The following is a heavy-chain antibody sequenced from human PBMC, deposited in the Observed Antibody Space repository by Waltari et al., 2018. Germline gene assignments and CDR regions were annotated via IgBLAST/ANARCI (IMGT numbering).Heavy chain of an antibody. J-gene: IGHJ3*02. CDR1: GGSNNNYL. Sequence: QVHLQERGLGLVKPSDTLSLTCTVPGGSNNNYLWGWIRQPAGKGLEWIGRFYYGDTLNFNPSLKSRVSMSVDTSKNQFSLKLTSVTAADTAMYYCARGGDRISAAGRNAFDIWGQGTLVNVSS. CDR3: ARGGDRISAAGRNAFDI. V-gene: IGHV4-4*07. D-gene: IGHD2-15*01. CDR2: FYYGDTL.